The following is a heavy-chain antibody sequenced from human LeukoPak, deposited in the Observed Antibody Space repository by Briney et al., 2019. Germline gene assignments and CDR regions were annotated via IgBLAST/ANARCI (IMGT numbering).Heavy chain of an antibody. Sequence: SQTLSLTCAISGDSVSSNSAAWNWIRQSPSRGLEWLGRTYYRSKWYNDYAVSVKSRITINPDTSKNQFSLQLNSVTPEDTAVYYCAREIVEYSYGYTDQSQLMKERIPTIIDYWGQGTLVTVSS. D-gene: IGHD5-18*01. V-gene: IGHV6-1*01. J-gene: IGHJ4*02. CDR1: GDSVSSNSAA. CDR2: TYYRSKWYN. CDR3: AREIVEYSYGYTDQSQLMKERIPTIIDY.